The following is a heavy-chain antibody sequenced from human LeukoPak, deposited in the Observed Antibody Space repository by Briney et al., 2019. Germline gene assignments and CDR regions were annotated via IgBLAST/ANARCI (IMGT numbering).Heavy chain of an antibody. J-gene: IGHJ3*02. Sequence: GGSLRLSCAASGFIVDDYAMYWVRQAPGKGLEWVSLISGDGGSTYYADSVKGRFTISRDNSKNSLFLQMNSLRTEDTALYYCGKDILSEQWHDAFDIWGQGTMVTVSS. CDR1: GFIVDDYA. V-gene: IGHV3-43*02. CDR2: ISGDGGST. CDR3: GKDILSEQWHDAFDI. D-gene: IGHD6-19*01.